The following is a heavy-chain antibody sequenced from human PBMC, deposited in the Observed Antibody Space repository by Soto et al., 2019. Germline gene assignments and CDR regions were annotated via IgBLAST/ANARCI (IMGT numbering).Heavy chain of an antibody. J-gene: IGHJ6*02. CDR3: ARKVPAAMRFYYYGMDV. D-gene: IGHD2-2*01. CDR2: IYYSGST. CDR1: GGSISSSSYY. Sequence: SETLSLTCTVSGGSISSSSYYWGWIRQPPGKGLEWIGSIYYSGSTYYNPSLKSRVTISVDTSKNQFSLKLSSVTAADTAVYYCARKVPAAMRFYYYGMDVWGQGTTVTVSS. V-gene: IGHV4-39*01.